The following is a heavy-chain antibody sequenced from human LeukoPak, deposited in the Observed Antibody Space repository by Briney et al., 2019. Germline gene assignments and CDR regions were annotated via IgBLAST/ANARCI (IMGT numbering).Heavy chain of an antibody. CDR3: AKFPIVVVPAASTVIDY. V-gene: IGHV3-23*01. J-gene: IGHJ4*02. CDR2: ISGSGGST. D-gene: IGHD2-2*01. Sequence: GGSLRLSCAASGFTFSSYAMSWVRQAPGKGLEWVSAISGSGGSTYYADSVKGRFTISRDNSKNTVYLQMNSLRAEDTAVYYCAKFPIVVVPAASTVIDYWGQGTLVTVSS. CDR1: GFTFSSYA.